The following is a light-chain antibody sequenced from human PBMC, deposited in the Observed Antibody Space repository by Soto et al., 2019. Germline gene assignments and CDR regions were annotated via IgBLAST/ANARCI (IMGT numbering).Light chain of an antibody. Sequence: QSVLTQPASVSGSPGQSSAISFTGTRSDVGAYNYVSWYQQHPGKAPKLMISEVTNRPSGVSDRFSGSKSGNTASLTISGLQAEDEADYYCSSFTSRFTFVFGTGTKV. V-gene: IGLV2-14*01. CDR1: RSDVGAYNY. J-gene: IGLJ1*01. CDR2: EVT. CDR3: SSFTSRFTFV.